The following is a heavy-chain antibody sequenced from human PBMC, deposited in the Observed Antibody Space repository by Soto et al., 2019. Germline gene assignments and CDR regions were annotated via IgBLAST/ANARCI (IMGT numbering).Heavy chain of an antibody. D-gene: IGHD4-17*01. CDR2: IYHSGST. J-gene: IGHJ4*02. CDR3: ARASTTVTTLDY. V-gene: IGHV4-30-2*01. CDR1: GGSISSGGYS. Sequence: PSETLSRTCAVSGGSISSGGYSWSWIRQPPGKGLEWIGYIYHSGSTYYNPSLKSRVTISVDRSKNQFSLKLSSVTAADTAVYYCARASTTVTTLDYWGQGTLVTVSS.